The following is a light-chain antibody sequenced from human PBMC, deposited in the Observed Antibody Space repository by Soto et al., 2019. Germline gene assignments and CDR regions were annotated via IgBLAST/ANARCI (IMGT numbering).Light chain of an antibody. CDR3: LQYKSYPVT. J-gene: IGKJ4*01. CDR2: TAS. CDR1: QGVRSE. Sequence: DIQMTQSPSSLSASVGDRVTITCRASQGVRSELGWYQQKPGRAPKRLIYTASSLQSGVPSRFSGSGSGTEFTLTISSLQPEDFATYYCLQYKSYPVTFGGGTKVEIK. V-gene: IGKV1-17*01.